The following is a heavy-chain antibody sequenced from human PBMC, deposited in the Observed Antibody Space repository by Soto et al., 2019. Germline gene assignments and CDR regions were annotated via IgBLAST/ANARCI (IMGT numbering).Heavy chain of an antibody. J-gene: IGHJ6*02. CDR1: GFTFSNSW. D-gene: IGHD4-17*01. Sequence: PGGSLRLSCAASGFTFSNSWMHWVRQVSGKGLVWVSRINSDGSSTSYADSVKGRFTISRDNAKNTLYLQMNSLRAEDTAVYYCARDLKGAVTTTDYYYGMDVWGQGTTVTVSS. V-gene: IGHV3-74*01. CDR2: INSDGSST. CDR3: ARDLKGAVTTTDYYYGMDV.